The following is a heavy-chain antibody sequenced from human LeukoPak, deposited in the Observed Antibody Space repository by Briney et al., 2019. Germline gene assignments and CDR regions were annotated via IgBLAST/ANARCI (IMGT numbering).Heavy chain of an antibody. CDR3: ARDRGIVGTTGYYYMDV. D-gene: IGHD1-26*01. V-gene: IGHV3-11*04. CDR1: GLSVSSNF. J-gene: IGHJ6*03. Sequence: PGGSLRLSCAATGLSVSSNFMSWIRQAPGKGLEWVSYIGSTIYYADSVKGRFTISRDNAKNSLYLQMNSLRAEDTAVYYCARDRGIVGTTGYYYMDVWGKGTTVTVSS. CDR2: IGSTI.